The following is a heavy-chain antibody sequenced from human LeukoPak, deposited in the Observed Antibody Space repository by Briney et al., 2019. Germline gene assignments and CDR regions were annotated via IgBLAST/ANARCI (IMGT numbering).Heavy chain of an antibody. Sequence: SETLSLTCSVSGDSVSRSDSYSDWIRQPPGKGLEWIGTIYFSGRAYYSPSVKSRVTMSVDQSNNQFSLNLRSVTAADTAVYYCARRRYYDGSGYLEWGQGTLLSVSS. V-gene: IGHV4-39*01. J-gene: IGHJ1*01. CDR3: ARRRYYDGSGYLE. CDR1: GDSVSRSDSY. D-gene: IGHD3-22*01. CDR2: IYFSGRA.